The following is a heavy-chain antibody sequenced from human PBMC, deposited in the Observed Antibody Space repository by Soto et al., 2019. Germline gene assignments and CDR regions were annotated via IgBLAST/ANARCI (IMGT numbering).Heavy chain of an antibody. Sequence: ASVKVSCKASGGTFNNYAIKRVRQAPGQGLEWMGGIIPIFGTANYAQRFQGRVTITADESTSTAYMELSSLRSEDTAVYYCARVPSYGSGSYVDYWGQGTLVTVSS. V-gene: IGHV1-69*13. CDR1: GGTFNNYA. CDR3: ARVPSYGSGSYVDY. D-gene: IGHD3-10*01. J-gene: IGHJ4*02. CDR2: IIPIFGTA.